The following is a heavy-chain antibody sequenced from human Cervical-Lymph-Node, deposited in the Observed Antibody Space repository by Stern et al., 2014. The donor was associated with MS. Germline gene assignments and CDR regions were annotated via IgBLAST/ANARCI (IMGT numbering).Heavy chain of an antibody. D-gene: IGHD3-10*01. Sequence: VQLVESGGGLARPGGSLRLSCAASGFTFSNYVLTWVRQAPGKGMERVASISGSGRSSYYADSVQGRFAISTDNSSNTVNLQMSSLRADDTAIYYCARYSGSGTWFDPWGQGTLVTVSS. CDR1: GFTFSNYV. CDR3: ARYSGSGTWFDP. CDR2: ISGSGRSS. V-gene: IGHV3-23*04. J-gene: IGHJ5*02.